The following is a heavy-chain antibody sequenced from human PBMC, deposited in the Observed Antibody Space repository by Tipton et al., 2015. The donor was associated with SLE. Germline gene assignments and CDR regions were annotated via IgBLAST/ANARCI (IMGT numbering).Heavy chain of an antibody. CDR2: IYYSGST. CDR3: ARQDFWSGYTSY. J-gene: IGHJ4*02. V-gene: IGHV4-39*07. D-gene: IGHD3-3*01. CDR1: GGSISSSSYY. Sequence: TLSLTCTVSGGSISSSSYYWGWIRQPPGKGLEWIGNIYYSGSTYYNPSLKSRVTISVDTSKNQFSLKLSSVTAADTAVYYCARQDFWSGYTSYWGQGTLVTVSS.